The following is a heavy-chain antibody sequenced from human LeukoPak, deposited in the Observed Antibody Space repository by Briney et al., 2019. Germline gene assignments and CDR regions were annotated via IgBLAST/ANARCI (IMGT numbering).Heavy chain of an antibody. Sequence: SETLSLTCTVSGGSISSYYWSWIRQPAGKGLEWIGRIYTSGSTNYNPPLKSRVTMSVDTSKNQFSLKLSSVTAADTAVYYCARDSSIAAAGYMDVWGKGTTVTVSS. D-gene: IGHD6-13*01. CDR1: GGSISSYY. V-gene: IGHV4-4*07. CDR2: IYTSGST. CDR3: ARDSSIAAAGYMDV. J-gene: IGHJ6*03.